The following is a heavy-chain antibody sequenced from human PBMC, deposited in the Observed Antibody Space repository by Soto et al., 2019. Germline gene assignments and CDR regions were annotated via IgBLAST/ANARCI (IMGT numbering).Heavy chain of an antibody. J-gene: IGHJ4*02. CDR3: ARHGGSHFLSRGSHDAFDY. V-gene: IGHV5-10-1*01. D-gene: IGHD3-22*01. Sequence: PGESLKIPCKGSGYIFRNNWITWVRQMPGKGLEWMGRIDLTDSYTSYSPSFQGHVSFSADKSNNTTYLHFSSLRASDTAVYYCARHGGSHFLSRGSHDAFDYWGQGTLVTVSS. CDR2: IDLTDSYT. CDR1: GYIFRNNW.